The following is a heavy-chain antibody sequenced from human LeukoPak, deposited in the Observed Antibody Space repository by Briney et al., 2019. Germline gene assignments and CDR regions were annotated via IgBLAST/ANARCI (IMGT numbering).Heavy chain of an antibody. V-gene: IGHV4-59*08. J-gene: IGHJ4*02. CDR2: IYYSGST. CDR3: ARAVAGLWDY. CDR1: GGSISSYY. Sequence: PSETLSLTLTVAGGSISSYYWSWIRQPPGKGLEWIGYIYYSGSTNYNPSLKSRVTISVDTSKNQFSLKLSSVTAADTAVYYCARAVAGLWDYWGQGTLVTVSS. D-gene: IGHD6-19*01.